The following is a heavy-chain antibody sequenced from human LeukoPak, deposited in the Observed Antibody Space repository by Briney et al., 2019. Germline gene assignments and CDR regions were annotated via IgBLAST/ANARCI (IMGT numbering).Heavy chain of an antibody. Sequence: SETLSLTCTVSGGSTSSSSYYWGWIRQPPGKGLEWIGSIYYSGSTYYNPSLKSRVTMSVDTSKNQFSLKLSSVTAADTAVYYCARERRGGGSYPQYYFDYWGQGTLVTVSS. J-gene: IGHJ4*02. D-gene: IGHD1-26*01. V-gene: IGHV4-39*07. CDR1: GGSTSSSSYY. CDR2: IYYSGST. CDR3: ARERRGGGSYPQYYFDY.